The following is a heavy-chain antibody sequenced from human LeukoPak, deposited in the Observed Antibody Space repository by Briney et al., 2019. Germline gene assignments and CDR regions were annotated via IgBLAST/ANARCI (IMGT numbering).Heavy chain of an antibody. CDR1: SGSISSSNW. J-gene: IGHJ4*02. CDR3: ARGPSFDIVVVVAATPIDY. Sequence: SETLSLTCAVSSGSISSSNWWSWVRRPPGKGLEWIGEINHSGSTNYNPSLKSRVTISVDTSKNQFSLKLSSVTAADTAVYYCARGPSFDIVVVVAATPIDYWGQGTLVTVSS. V-gene: IGHV4-4*02. D-gene: IGHD2-15*01. CDR2: INHSGST.